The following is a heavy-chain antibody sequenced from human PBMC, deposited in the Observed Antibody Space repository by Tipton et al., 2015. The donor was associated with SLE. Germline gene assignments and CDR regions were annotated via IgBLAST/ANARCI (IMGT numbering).Heavy chain of an antibody. D-gene: IGHD3-3*01. CDR3: ARGFFHDYWSVEQGRKSFYFDN. J-gene: IGHJ4*02. CDR1: GGSITSSSYF. Sequence: LRLSCTVSGGSITSSSYFWGWIRQSPGKGLEWIGNINTGGGTYRNPSLMSRVTISVDTSKTQFSLIVTSVTAADTAVYYCARGFFHDYWSVEQGRKSFYFDNWGQGALVTVSS. CDR2: INTGGGT. V-gene: IGHV4-39*07.